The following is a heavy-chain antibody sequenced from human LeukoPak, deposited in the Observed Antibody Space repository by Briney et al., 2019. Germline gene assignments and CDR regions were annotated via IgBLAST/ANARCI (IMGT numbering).Heavy chain of an antibody. CDR3: ARVTYSSSWLYYFDY. CDR1: GGSISSSSYY. Sequence: PSETLSLTCTVSGGSISSSSYYWSWIRQPPGKGLEWIGYIYYSGSTNYNPSLKSRVTISVDTSKNQFSLKLSSVTAADTAVYYCARVTYSSSWLYYFDYWGQGTLVTVSS. D-gene: IGHD6-6*01. V-gene: IGHV4-61*01. J-gene: IGHJ4*02. CDR2: IYYSGST.